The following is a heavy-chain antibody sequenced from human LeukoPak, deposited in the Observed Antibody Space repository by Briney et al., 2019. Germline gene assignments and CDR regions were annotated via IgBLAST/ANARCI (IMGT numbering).Heavy chain of an antibody. CDR3: AREDSSDWSGIDY. CDR2: IYYSGST. CDR1: GGSISSYY. J-gene: IGHJ4*02. Sequence: PSETLSLTCTVSGGSISSYYWSWIRQPPGKGLEWIGYIYYSGSTNYNPSLKSRVTISVDTSKNQFSLKLNSVTAADTAVYYCAREDSSDWSGIDYWGQGTLVTVSS. D-gene: IGHD3-3*01. V-gene: IGHV4-59*12.